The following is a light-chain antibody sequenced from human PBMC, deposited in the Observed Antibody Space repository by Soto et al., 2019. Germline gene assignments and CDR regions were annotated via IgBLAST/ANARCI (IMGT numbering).Light chain of an antibody. V-gene: IGKV4-1*01. CDR2: WAS. Sequence: DIVMTQSPDSLAVSLGERATINCKSSQSVLYSSKNKNFLAWYQQKPGQPPKLLIYWASTRESGVPDQFSGSGSGTNFSLTISGLQAEDVADYYCQQYYSTPLTFGGGTKVDIK. J-gene: IGKJ4*01. CDR3: QQYYSTPLT. CDR1: QSVLYSSKNKNF.